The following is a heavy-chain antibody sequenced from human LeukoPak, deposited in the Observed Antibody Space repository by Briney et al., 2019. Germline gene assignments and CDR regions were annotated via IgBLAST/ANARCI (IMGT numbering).Heavy chain of an antibody. D-gene: IGHD2-2*01. Sequence: SETLSLTCAVYGGSFSGYYWSWIRQPPGKGLEWNGEINHSGSTNYNPSLKSRVTISVDTSKNQFSLKLSSVTAADTAVYYCARGADPYCSSTSCQYYFDYWGQGTLVTVSS. J-gene: IGHJ4*02. CDR1: GGSFSGYY. CDR2: INHSGST. CDR3: ARGADPYCSSTSCQYYFDY. V-gene: IGHV4-34*01.